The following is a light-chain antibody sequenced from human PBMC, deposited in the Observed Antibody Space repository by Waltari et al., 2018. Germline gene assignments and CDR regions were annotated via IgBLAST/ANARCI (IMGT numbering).Light chain of an antibody. CDR2: GAS. J-gene: IGKJ4*01. V-gene: IGKV3-20*01. CDR1: QTISGSW. CDR3: QQYDGSSVT. Sequence: EIALTQSQGTLSLSPGERAPLPCRASQTISGSWLTWYQRKPGQAPRLLIYGASSRATGIPVRFSGSGSGTDFTLTISRLEPEDSAVYYCQQYDGSSVTFGGGTKVEVK.